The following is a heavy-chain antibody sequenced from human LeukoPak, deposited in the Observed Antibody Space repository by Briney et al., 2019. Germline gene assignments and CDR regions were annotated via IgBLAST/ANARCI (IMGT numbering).Heavy chain of an antibody. Sequence: ASVKVSCKVSGYTLTELSMHWVRQAPGKGLEWMGGFDPEDGETIYAQKFQGRVTMTEDTSTDTAYMELSSLRSEDTAVYYCARYYCGGDCYSGGFQHWGQGTLVTVSS. CDR2: FDPEDGET. D-gene: IGHD2-21*02. CDR3: ARYYCGGDCYSGGFQH. V-gene: IGHV1-24*01. J-gene: IGHJ1*01. CDR1: GYTLTELS.